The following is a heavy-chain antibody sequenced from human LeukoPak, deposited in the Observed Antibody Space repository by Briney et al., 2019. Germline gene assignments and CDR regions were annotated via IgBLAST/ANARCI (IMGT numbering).Heavy chain of an antibody. Sequence: PGGSLRLSCAASEFIVSSYYMSWVRQAPGKGLEWVSVMLTAGTTYYADSVKGRFTISRDDSKNMVYLQMNSLRAEDTAVYFCAREGYSSGWSHLWGQGTLVTVSS. J-gene: IGHJ5*02. D-gene: IGHD6-19*01. CDR1: EFIVSSYY. CDR2: MLTAGTT. V-gene: IGHV3-53*01. CDR3: AREGYSSGWSHL.